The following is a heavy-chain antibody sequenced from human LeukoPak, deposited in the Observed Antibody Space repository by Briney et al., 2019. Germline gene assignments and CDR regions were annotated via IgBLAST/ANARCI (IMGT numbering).Heavy chain of an antibody. CDR1: GFTFSSYA. CDR3: ARAYCSSPTCYAPDY. Sequence: PGGSLRLSCAASGFTFSSYAMSWVRQAPGKGLEWVSSISGSGGSTYYVDSVKGRFTISRDNSKNTLYLQMNSLRAEDTAVYYCARAYCSSPTCYAPDYWGQGTLVTVSS. CDR2: ISGSGGST. D-gene: IGHD2-2*01. V-gene: IGHV3-23*01. J-gene: IGHJ4*02.